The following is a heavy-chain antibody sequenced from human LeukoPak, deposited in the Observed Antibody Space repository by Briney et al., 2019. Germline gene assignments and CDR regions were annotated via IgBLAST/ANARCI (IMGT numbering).Heavy chain of an antibody. D-gene: IGHD2-8*01. Sequence: PSETLSLTCTVSGGSISSYYWSWIRQRPGKGLEWIGYISYSGSTNYNPSLKSRVTISGDTSKNQFSLKLSSVTAADTAVYYCAREGYCTNGECYRGNFDYWGQGTLVTVS. CDR2: ISYSGST. J-gene: IGHJ4*02. V-gene: IGHV4-59*01. CDR3: AREGYCTNGECYRGNFDY. CDR1: GGSISSYY.